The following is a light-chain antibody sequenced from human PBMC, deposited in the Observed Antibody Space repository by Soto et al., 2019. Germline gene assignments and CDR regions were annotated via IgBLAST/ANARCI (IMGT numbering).Light chain of an antibody. Sequence: DIVLTPSPGTLSLSPVERATLSCRASQSVSSRYLAWYQQKPGQAPGLLIYGASSRATGMADRFSGSGSGTDFSLTISRLEPEDLAVYYCEQYGSSPFTLGPGTKVDIK. CDR3: EQYGSSPFT. J-gene: IGKJ3*01. V-gene: IGKV3-20*01. CDR1: QSVSSRY. CDR2: GAS.